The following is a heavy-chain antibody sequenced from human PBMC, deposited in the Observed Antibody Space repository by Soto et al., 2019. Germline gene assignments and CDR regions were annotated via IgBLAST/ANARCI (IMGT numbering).Heavy chain of an antibody. V-gene: IGHV3-33*01. J-gene: IGHJ6*02. CDR3: ARDDIPGRAVAIYGMDV. D-gene: IGHD6-19*01. Sequence: GGSLRLSCAASGFTFSNYGMHWVRQAPGKGLEWVAVIWYDGSNEYYADSVKGRFTISRDNSKNTLYLQMNSRRAEETAVYYCARDDIPGRAVAIYGMDVWGQGTTVTVSS. CDR1: GFTFSNYG. CDR2: IWYDGSNE.